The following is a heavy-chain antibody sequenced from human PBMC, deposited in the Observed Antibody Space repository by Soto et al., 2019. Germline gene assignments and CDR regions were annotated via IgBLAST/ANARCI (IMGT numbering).Heavy chain of an antibody. CDR2: IFWNDDK. J-gene: IGHJ3*02. Sequence: QITLKESGPTLVKPTQTLTLTCTFSGFSLSTSGMAVGWVRQPPGKALEWLALIFWNDDKYYNPSLKSRLSITHDTSKNQVVLTLINMDPVDTATYFCANSPTYYSDSQGQKAGAFDTWGQGTLFTVS. CDR1: GFSLSTSGMA. CDR3: ANSPTYYSDSQGQKAGAFDT. V-gene: IGHV2-5*01. D-gene: IGHD3-22*01.